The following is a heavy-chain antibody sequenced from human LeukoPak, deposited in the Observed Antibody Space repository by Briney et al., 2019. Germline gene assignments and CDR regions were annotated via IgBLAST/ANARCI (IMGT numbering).Heavy chain of an antibody. V-gene: IGHV3-38-3*01. CDR2: ISGGST. J-gene: IGHJ5*02. CDR3: KKLPADRSGYWFDP. D-gene: IGHD3-22*01. CDR1: GFTVSSNE. Sequence: SGGSLRLSCAVSGFTVSSNEMSWVRQAPGKGLEWVSSISGGSTYYADSRKGRFTISRDNSKNTLHLQMNSLRAEDTAVCYCKKLPADRSGYWFDPWGQGTLVTVSS.